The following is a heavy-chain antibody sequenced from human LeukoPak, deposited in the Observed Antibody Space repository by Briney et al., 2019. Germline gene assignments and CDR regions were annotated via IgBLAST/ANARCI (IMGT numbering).Heavy chain of an antibody. CDR3: ARHAYGSGSYNWSDP. D-gene: IGHD3-10*01. CDR2: INHSGST. CDR1: GGSFSGYY. Sequence: KPSETLSLTCAVYGGSFSGYYWSWIRQPPGKGLEWIGEINHSGSTNYNPSLKSRVTISVDTSKNQFSLKLSSVTAADTAVYYCARHAYGSGSYNWSDPWGQGTLVTVSS. J-gene: IGHJ5*02. V-gene: IGHV4-34*01.